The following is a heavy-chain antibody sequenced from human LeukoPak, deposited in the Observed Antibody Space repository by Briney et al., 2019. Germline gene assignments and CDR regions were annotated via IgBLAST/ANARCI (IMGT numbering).Heavy chain of an antibody. D-gene: IGHD4-23*01. V-gene: IGHV4-30-2*01. J-gene: IGHJ4*01. Sequence: PSETLSLTCAVSGGSISSGGYSWSWIRQPPGKGLEWIGYIYHSGSTYYNPSLKSRVTISVDRSKNQFSLKLSSVTAADTAVYYWAGARVEPAPFDYGAKEPLVTVPS. CDR3: AGARVEPAPFDY. CDR1: GGSISSGGYS. CDR2: IYHSGST.